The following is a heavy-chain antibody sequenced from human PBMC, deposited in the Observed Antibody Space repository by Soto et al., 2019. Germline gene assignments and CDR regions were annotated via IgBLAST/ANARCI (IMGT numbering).Heavy chain of an antibody. J-gene: IGHJ4*02. D-gene: IGHD2-15*01. CDR2: IIPIVGTA. CDR3: ASPGGDCSGGSCFRNFPFDY. CDR1: GGTFLSYA. V-gene: IGHV1-69*01. Sequence: QVQLVQSGAEVKKPGSSVKVSCKASGGTFLSYAISWVRQAPGQGREWMGGIIPIVGTANYAQKFQGRVTITADEATSTAYMALSSLRSEDTAVYYGASPGGDCSGGSCFRNFPFDYWGQGTLVTVSS.